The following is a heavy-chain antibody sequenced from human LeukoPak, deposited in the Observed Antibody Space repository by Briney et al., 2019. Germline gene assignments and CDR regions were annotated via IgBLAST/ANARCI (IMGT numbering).Heavy chain of an antibody. CDR2: ISGSRGTT. D-gene: IGHD6-19*01. CDR3: AKERTGGWPFDY. Sequence: GGSLRLSCAASGFTFSNYAMIWVRQAPGKGLEGVSGISGSRGTTYYADSVKGRLPLSRDNSKNTLYLQMHSLRADDTAVYYCAKERTGGWPFDYWGQGTLVTVSS. V-gene: IGHV3-23*01. J-gene: IGHJ4*02. CDR1: GFTFSNYA.